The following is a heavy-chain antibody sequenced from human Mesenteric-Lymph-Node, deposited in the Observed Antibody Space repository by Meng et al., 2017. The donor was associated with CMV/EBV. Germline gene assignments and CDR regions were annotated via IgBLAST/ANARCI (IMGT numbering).Heavy chain of an antibody. CDR2: ISSTGSNT. CDR3: AKAGGTMTMQIPDY. V-gene: IGHV3-30*18. J-gene: IGHJ4*02. CDR1: GITFNGRG. D-gene: IGHD3-16*01. Sequence: SGITFNGRGMRWVRQERGKGLGWVKVISSTGSNTNYANSVKRRINISREKSKITLKLQMNGLRAEDTAVNDCAKAGGTMTMQIPDYWGQGILVTVSS.